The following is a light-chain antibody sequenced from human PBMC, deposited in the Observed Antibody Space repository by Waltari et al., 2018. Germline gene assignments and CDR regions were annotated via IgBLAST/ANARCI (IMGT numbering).Light chain of an antibody. CDR2: VNSDGSH. CDR3: QTGGHGTWV. CDR1: SGYSSNV. Sequence: LVLTQSPSASTSLGASVKLTCTLSSGYSSNVIAWLQQRPGKGPRYLMKVNSDGSHRKGDDMPDRFSASNSGTEYYLTISSLQSEDEADYYCQTGGHGTWVFGGGTKLTVL. V-gene: IGLV4-69*01. J-gene: IGLJ3*02.